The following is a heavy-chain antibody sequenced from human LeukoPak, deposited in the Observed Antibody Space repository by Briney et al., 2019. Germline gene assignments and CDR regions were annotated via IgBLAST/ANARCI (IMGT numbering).Heavy chain of an antibody. J-gene: IGHJ5*02. CDR3: ARAGGKWLRSSLHWFDP. D-gene: IGHD5-12*01. Sequence: SETLSLTCTVSGGSISSYYWSWIRQPPGKGLEWIGYIYYSGSTNYNPSLKSRVTISVDTSKNQFSLKLSSVTAADTAVYYCARAGGKWLRSSLHWFDPWGQGTLVTVSS. CDR1: GGSISSYY. CDR2: IYYSGST. V-gene: IGHV4-59*01.